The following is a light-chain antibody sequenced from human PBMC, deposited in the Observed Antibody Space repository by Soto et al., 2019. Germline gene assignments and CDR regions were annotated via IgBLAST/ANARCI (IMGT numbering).Light chain of an antibody. Sequence: EIVLTQSPATLSLSPGERATLSCRASQSVSSYLAWYQQKPGQTPRLLIYDASNRATGIPARFSGSGSGTDVTLPISSLEPEDFAVYYCQQRSSWPRTFGQGTKLEIK. J-gene: IGKJ2*01. CDR1: QSVSSY. CDR3: QQRSSWPRT. CDR2: DAS. V-gene: IGKV3-11*01.